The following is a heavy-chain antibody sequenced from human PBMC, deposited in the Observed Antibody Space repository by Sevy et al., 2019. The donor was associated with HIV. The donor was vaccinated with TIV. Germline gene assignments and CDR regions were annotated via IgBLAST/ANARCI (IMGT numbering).Heavy chain of an antibody. CDR1: GFTVSSNY. CDR2: IYSGGST. V-gene: IGHV3-53*01. J-gene: IGHJ6*02. Sequence: GGSLRLSCAASGFTVSSNYMSWVRQAPGKGLEWVSVIYSGGSTYYADTVKGRFTISRDNSKNTVYLQMNSLRAEDTAMYYCARGDSSGWYGYPYYYYGMDVWGQGTTVTVSS. CDR3: ARGDSSGWYGYPYYYYGMDV. D-gene: IGHD6-19*01.